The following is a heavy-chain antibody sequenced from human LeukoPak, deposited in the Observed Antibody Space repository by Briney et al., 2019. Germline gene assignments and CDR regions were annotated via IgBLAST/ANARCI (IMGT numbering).Heavy chain of an antibody. J-gene: IGHJ4*02. CDR2: INHSGST. CDR3: ARRVSDPGVYDS. D-gene: IGHD5/OR15-5a*01. V-gene: IGHV4-34*01. Sequence: SETLSLTCGVNGGSFSGSYCSWIRQPPGKGLEWIGEINHSGSTNYNPSLKSRVTISVDTSKNQFSLKLTSVTAAHTAVYYCARRVSDPGVYDSWGQGALVTVSS. CDR1: GGSFSGSY.